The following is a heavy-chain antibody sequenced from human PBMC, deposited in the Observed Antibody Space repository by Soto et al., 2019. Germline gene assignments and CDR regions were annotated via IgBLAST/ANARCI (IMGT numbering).Heavy chain of an antibody. CDR1: GYTFTSYA. V-gene: IGHV1-3*01. CDR3: ASGTGWNYNFDY. D-gene: IGHD1-7*01. Sequence: ASVKVSCKASGYTFTSYAMHWVRQAPGQRLEWMGWINAGNGNTKYSQKFQGRVTITRDTSASTAYMELSSLRSEDTAVYYCASGTGWNYNFDYWGQGTLVTVSS. J-gene: IGHJ4*02. CDR2: INAGNGNT.